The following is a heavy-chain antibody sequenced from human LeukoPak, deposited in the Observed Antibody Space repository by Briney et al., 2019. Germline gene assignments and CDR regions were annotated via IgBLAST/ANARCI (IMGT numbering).Heavy chain of an antibody. J-gene: IGHJ4*02. Sequence: GGSLRLSCAASRFTFDDYAMHWVRQTPGKGLEWLSGISWNSHYVEYADSVKGRFTISRDNAKNSLYLQMNSLRAEDTAVYYCAKKGVVVTIRREKWGQGTLVTVSS. CDR3: AKKGVVVTIRREK. CDR1: RFTFDDYA. CDR2: ISWNSHYV. V-gene: IGHV3-9*01. D-gene: IGHD3-22*01.